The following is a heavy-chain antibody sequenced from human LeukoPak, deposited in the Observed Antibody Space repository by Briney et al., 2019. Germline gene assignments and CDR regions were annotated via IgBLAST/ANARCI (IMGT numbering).Heavy chain of an antibody. J-gene: IGHJ3*02. CDR1: GGSFSGYY. CDR2: INHSGST. Sequence: SETLSLTCAVYGGSFSGYYWSWIRQPPGKGLEWIGEINHSGSTNYNPSLKSRVTISVDTSKNQFSLKLSSVTPADTAVYYCARVVGIVVVPAAITNDAFDIWGQGTMVTVSS. V-gene: IGHV4-34*01. D-gene: IGHD2-2*02. CDR3: ARVVGIVVVPAAITNDAFDI.